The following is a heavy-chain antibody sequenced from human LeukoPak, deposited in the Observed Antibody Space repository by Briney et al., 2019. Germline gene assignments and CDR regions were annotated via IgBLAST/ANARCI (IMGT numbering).Heavy chain of an antibody. CDR3: ARKSSGTFY. Sequence: ASVKVSCKASGGTFSSYAISWVRQVPGQGLEWMGRINPNSGGTDYARKFQGRVSMTRDASISTVYMELSSLRSDDTAVFYCARKSSGTFYWGRGTLVTVSS. J-gene: IGHJ4*02. CDR2: INPNSGGT. CDR1: GGTFSSYA. D-gene: IGHD3-10*01. V-gene: IGHV1-2*02.